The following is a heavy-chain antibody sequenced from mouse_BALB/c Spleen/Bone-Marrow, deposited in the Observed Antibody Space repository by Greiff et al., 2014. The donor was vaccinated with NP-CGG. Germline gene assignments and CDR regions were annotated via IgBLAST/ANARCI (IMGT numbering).Heavy chain of an antibody. Sequence: EVQRVESGGGLVKPGGSLKLSCAASGFTFSSYAMSWVRQTPEKRLGWVATISSGGSYTYYPDSVKGRFTISRDNAKNTLYLQMSSLRSEDTAIYYCARQGDGYFDYWGQGTTLTVSS. V-gene: IGHV5-9-3*01. J-gene: IGHJ2*01. CDR3: ARQGDGYFDY. D-gene: IGHD2-3*01. CDR1: GFTFSSYA. CDR2: ISSGGSYT.